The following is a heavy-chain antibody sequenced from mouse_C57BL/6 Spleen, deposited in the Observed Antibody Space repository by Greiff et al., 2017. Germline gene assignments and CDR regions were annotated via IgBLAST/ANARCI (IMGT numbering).Heavy chain of an antibody. CDR2: ISSGGSYT. D-gene: IGHD2-1*01. CDR1: GFTFSSYG. Sequence: DVQLVESGGDLVKPGGSLKLSCAASGFTFSSYGMSWVRQTPDKRLEWVATISSGGSYTYYPDSVKGRFTISRDNAKNTLYLQMSSLKSEDTAMYYCARQRDGNYLYYAMDYWGQGTSVTVSS. J-gene: IGHJ4*01. CDR3: ARQRDGNYLYYAMDY. V-gene: IGHV5-6*01.